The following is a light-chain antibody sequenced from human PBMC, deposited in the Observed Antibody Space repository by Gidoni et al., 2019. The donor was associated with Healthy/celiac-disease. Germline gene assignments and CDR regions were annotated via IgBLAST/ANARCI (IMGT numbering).Light chain of an antibody. CDR3: QQRSNWYT. V-gene: IGKV3-11*01. J-gene: IGKJ2*01. Sequence: EIVLTQSPATLSLSPGERAILSCRTRQSVSSYLAWYQQEPVQAPRLLIYDASNWAPAIPARFSGSGSGTDFTLTISSLEPEDFAVYYWQQRSNWYTFGQGTKLEIK. CDR1: QSVSSY. CDR2: DAS.